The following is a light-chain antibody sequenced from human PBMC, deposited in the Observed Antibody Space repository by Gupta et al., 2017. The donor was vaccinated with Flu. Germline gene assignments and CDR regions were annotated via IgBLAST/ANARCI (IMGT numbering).Light chain of an antibody. CDR2: DGS. V-gene: IGKV3-11*01. CDR1: QSVSSF. Sequence: DIFLTQSPAALSLSPGDGVTLSCRASQSVSSFLAWYHQASGQAPRLLIYDGSIRAPGVPARFSGGGYGTDFTLTISSLEPEDFGIYFCQQRDSLPLTFGGGTKVEV. J-gene: IGKJ4*01. CDR3: QQRDSLPLT.